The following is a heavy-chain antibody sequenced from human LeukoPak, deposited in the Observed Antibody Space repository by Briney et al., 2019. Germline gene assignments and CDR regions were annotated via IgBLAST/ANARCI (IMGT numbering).Heavy chain of an antibody. J-gene: IGHJ1*01. CDR3: ASRYYYDTRGYFLH. V-gene: IGHV4-39*01. Sequence: SETLSLTCTVSGNSIRSSSYYWGWIRQSPEKGLEWIGSIYYSGSTYYSASFKSRVTISVDTSQNQFSLKLRSVTAADRAVCYCASRYYYDTRGYFLHWGQGTLVTVSS. D-gene: IGHD3-22*01. CDR1: GNSIRSSSYY. CDR2: IYYSGST.